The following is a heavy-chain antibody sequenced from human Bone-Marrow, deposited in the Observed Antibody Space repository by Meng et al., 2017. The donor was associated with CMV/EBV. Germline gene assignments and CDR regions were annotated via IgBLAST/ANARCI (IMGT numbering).Heavy chain of an antibody. CDR2: ISSSSSYI. V-gene: IGHV3-21*01. J-gene: IGHJ6*02. Sequence: SCAASGFTFSSYSMNWVRQAPGKGLEWVSSISSSSSYIYYADSVKGRFTISRDNAKNSLYLQMNSLRAEDTAVYYCARAEVTRAIWDYYYGMDVWGQGTTVTVSS. D-gene: IGHD7-27*01. CDR1: GFTFSSYS. CDR3: ARAEVTRAIWDYYYGMDV.